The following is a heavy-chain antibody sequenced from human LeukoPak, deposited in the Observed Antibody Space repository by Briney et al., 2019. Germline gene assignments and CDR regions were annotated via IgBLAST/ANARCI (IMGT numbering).Heavy chain of an antibody. CDR3: AKGHCISTTCYVYYFDY. J-gene: IGHJ4*02. V-gene: IGHV3-23*01. D-gene: IGHD2-2*01. CDR1: GFTFSSYA. CDR2: ISGSGDNT. Sequence: PGGSLRLSCVASGFTFSSYAINWVRQAPGKGLEWVSAISGSGDNTKYADSVKGRFTISRDNSKNTVYLQMNSLRAEDTAVYYCAKGHCISTTCYVYYFDYWGQGTLVTVSS.